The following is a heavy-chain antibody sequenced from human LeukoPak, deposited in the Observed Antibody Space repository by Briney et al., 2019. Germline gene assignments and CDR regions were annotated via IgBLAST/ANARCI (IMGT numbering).Heavy chain of an antibody. CDR1: GFTFSSYA. D-gene: IGHD2-2*01. CDR3: AKTAVPAAILSWFDP. Sequence: GVSLRLSCAASGFTFSSYAMSWVRQAPGKGLEWVSAISGSGGSAYYADSVKGRFTISRDNSKNTLYLQMNSLRAEDTAVYYCAKTAVPAAILSWFDPWGQGTLVTVSS. V-gene: IGHV3-23*01. J-gene: IGHJ5*02. CDR2: ISGSGGSA.